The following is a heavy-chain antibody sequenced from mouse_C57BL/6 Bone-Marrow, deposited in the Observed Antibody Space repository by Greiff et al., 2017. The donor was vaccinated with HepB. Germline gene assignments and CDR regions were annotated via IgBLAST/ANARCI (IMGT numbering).Heavy chain of an antibody. CDR3: ARDKPYAMDY. V-gene: IGHV5-4*01. CDR1: GFTFSSYA. Sequence: EVQLQESGGGLVKPGGSLKLSCAASGFTFSSYAMPWVRQTPEQRLEWVATISDGGSYTYYPDNVQGRFTISRDNAKNNLYLQMSQLKSEDTALYNCARDKPYAMDYWGQGTSVTVSS. J-gene: IGHJ4*01. CDR2: ISDGGSYT.